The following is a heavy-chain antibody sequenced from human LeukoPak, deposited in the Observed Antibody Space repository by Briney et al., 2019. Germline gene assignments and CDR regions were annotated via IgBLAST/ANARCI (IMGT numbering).Heavy chain of an antibody. J-gene: IGHJ4*02. CDR2: IYYSGST. CDR3: ARSRLRPVVVVTEG. Sequence: SETLSLTCTVSGGSISSSSYYWGWIRQPPGKGLEWIGSIYYSGSTYYNPSLKSRVTISVDTSQNQFSLKLSSVTAADTAVYYCARSRLRPVVVVTEGWGQGTLVTVSS. V-gene: IGHV4-39*01. CDR1: GGSISSSSYY. D-gene: IGHD2-21*02.